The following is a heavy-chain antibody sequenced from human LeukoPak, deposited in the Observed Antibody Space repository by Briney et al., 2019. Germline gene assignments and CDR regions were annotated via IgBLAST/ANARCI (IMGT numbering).Heavy chain of an antibody. V-gene: IGHV3-7*01. CDR2: INQDGSMK. D-gene: IGHD4-17*01. Sequence: PGGSLRLSCAASGFTHSSYRMNWVRHAPGRGREGVANINQDGSMKYYLYSVKGHLTTSTANAKTSLYMHMNSLRDEATAVYYCARGLTTTPNWFDPWGQGNLVTASS. CDR3: ARGLTTTPNWFDP. J-gene: IGHJ5*02. CDR1: GFTHSSYR.